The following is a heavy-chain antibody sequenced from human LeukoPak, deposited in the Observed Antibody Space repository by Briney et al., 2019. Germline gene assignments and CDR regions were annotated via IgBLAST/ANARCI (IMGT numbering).Heavy chain of an antibody. CDR2: IIPIFGTA. J-gene: IGHJ4*02. CDR1: GGTFSSYA. D-gene: IGHD6-13*01. V-gene: IGHV1-69*13. CDR3: ARAPPMAAAGTHFDY. Sequence: GASVKVSCKASGGTFSSYAISWVRQAPGQGLEWMGGIIPIFGTANYAQKFQGRVTITADESTSTAYMELSSLRSEDTAVYYCARAPPMAAAGTHFDYWGQGTLVTVSS.